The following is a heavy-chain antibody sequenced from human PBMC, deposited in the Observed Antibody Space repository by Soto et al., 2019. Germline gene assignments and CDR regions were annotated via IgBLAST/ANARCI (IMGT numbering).Heavy chain of an antibody. D-gene: IGHD1-1*01. V-gene: IGHV4-39*01. CDR1: GGSISSSSYY. CDR3: ARHVGTTLYHYYYYMDV. Sequence: PSETLSLTCTVSGGSISSSSYYWGWIRQPPGKGLEWIGSIYYSGSTYYNPSLKSRVTISVDTSKNQFSLKLSSVTAADTAVYYCARHVGTTLYHYYYYMDVWGKGTTVTVSS. CDR2: IYYSGST. J-gene: IGHJ6*03.